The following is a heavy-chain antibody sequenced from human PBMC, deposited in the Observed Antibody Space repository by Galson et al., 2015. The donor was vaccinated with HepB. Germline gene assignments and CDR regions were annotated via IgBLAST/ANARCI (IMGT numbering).Heavy chain of an antibody. CDR1: GFTFGDYA. J-gene: IGHJ4*02. CDR2: IRSKDYGGTT. Sequence: SLRLSCATSGFTFGDYAMSWVRQAPGKGLEWVGFIRSKDYGGTTEYAASVKGRFSISRDDSKSIAYLQMNSLKTEDTGVYYCNRDRGLYCSGGSCYSPVYWGQGTLVTVSS. V-gene: IGHV3-49*04. D-gene: IGHD2-15*01. CDR3: NRDRGLYCSGGSCYSPVY.